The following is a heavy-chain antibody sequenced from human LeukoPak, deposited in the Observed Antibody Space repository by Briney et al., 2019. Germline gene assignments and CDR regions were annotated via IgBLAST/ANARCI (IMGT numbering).Heavy chain of an antibody. D-gene: IGHD3-10*01. CDR2: ISHSGSV. CDR3: ARVKGREGSTVIIDY. CDR1: GGSVSNYY. V-gene: IGHV4-59*02. J-gene: IGHJ4*02. Sequence: SETLSLTCTVSGGSVSNYYWSWIRQSPGKGLEWIGYISHSGSVNYNPSLKSRVTMSVDTSKNQFSLKLSSVTAADTAAYYCARVKGREGSTVIIDYWGQGTLVTVSS.